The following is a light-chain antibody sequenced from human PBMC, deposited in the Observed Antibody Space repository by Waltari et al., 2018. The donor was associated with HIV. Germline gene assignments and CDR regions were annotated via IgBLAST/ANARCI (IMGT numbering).Light chain of an antibody. CDR1: KLGNSF. CDR3: QAWDSNTYV. CDR2: QDS. J-gene: IGLJ1*01. V-gene: IGLV3-1*01. Sequence: FDLSQPASVSVSPGQTATVTCSGDKLGNSFVCWYRQRSGQSPELIIYQDSRRPSGISDRFSGSTSGSKATLTIRGTQSVDEGDYYCQAWDSNTYVFGSGTRVTVL.